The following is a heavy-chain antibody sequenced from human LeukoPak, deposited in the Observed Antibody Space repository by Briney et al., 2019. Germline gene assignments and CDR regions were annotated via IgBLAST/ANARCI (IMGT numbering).Heavy chain of an antibody. CDR3: ARHNSGTYYYHMDV. J-gene: IGHJ6*03. CDR2: LYYSGST. D-gene: IGHD6-19*01. V-gene: IGHV4-59*08. CDR1: GGSIGNDY. Sequence: PSETLSLTCSVSGGSIGNDYWSWIRQSPGKGLEWIGYLYYSGSTDYNPSLKSRVTISVDTSRNQLFLKLSSVTAADTAVYYCARHNSGTYYYHMDVWGKGTTVTVSS.